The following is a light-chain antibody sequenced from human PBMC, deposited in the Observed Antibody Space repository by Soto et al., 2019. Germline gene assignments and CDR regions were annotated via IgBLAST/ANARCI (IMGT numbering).Light chain of an antibody. J-gene: IGKJ1*01. CDR3: QQYGASPWA. V-gene: IGKV3-20*01. CDR2: GAS. CDR1: QSVLGTF. Sequence: EIVLTQSPGTLSLSPGERATLSCRASQSVLGTFLPWYQRLPGQAPRLLIYGASSRAPGIPDRFSGSGSGTDFTLTISRLEPEDFAVYYCQQYGASPWAFGQGTKVDIK.